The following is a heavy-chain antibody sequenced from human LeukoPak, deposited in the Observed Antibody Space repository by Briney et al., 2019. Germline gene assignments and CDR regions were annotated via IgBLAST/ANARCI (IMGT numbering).Heavy chain of an antibody. J-gene: IGHJ4*02. CDR2: IYSGGGT. D-gene: IGHD1-26*01. V-gene: IGHV3-66*02. Sequence: GGSLRLSCAASGITFSRNYMSWVRQAPGKGLEWVSVIYSGGGTYYADSVKGRFTISRDNSNNTLYLQMNSLRAEDTAVYYCARTGGVNWGQGTLVTVSS. CDR3: ARTGGVN. CDR1: GITFSRNY.